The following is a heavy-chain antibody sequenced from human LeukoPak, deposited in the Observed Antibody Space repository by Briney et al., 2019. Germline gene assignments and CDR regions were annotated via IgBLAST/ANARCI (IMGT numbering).Heavy chain of an antibody. J-gene: IGHJ4*02. V-gene: IGHV1-2*02. CDR3: ARGEYSYGYDY. Sequence: ASVKVSCKASGYTFTDYYIHWVRQAPGQGLEWMGWINPNGGGTKYVQKFQGRVTMTRDTSISTAYMELSRLRSDDTAVYCCARGEYSYGYDYWGQGTPVTVS. CDR2: INPNGGGT. D-gene: IGHD5-18*01. CDR1: GYTFTDYY.